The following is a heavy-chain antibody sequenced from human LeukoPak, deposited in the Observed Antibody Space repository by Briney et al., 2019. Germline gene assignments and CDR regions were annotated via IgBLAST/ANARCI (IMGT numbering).Heavy chain of an antibody. V-gene: IGHV3-23*01. CDR1: GFTFSSYG. J-gene: IGHJ4*02. D-gene: IGHD3-22*01. CDR3: AGSSGYYYRFDY. Sequence: GGSLRLSCAASGFTFSSYGMSWVRQAPGKGLEWVSAISGSGGSTYYADSVKGRFTISRDNSKNTLYLQMNSLRAEDTAVYYCAGSSGYYYRFDYWGQGTLVTVSS. CDR2: ISGSGGST.